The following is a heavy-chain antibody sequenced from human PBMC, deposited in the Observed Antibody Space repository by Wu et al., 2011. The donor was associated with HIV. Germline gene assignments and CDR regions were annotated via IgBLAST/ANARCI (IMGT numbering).Heavy chain of an antibody. CDR2: TSPMFGRT. CDR1: GGSLSDYA. CDR3: GTSMRSGWYYYFYGIDV. V-gene: IGHV1-69*05. J-gene: IGHJ6*01. D-gene: IGHD3-3*01. Sequence: QFQLVQSGTEVKRPGSSVKLSCNASGGSLSDYAISWVRQAPGQGLEWMGGTSPMFGRTKYAQKFQGRVSITTDKSATTSYMELNSLRLEDTAVFYCGTSMRSGWYYYFYGIDVVGPRGPRSSSLQ.